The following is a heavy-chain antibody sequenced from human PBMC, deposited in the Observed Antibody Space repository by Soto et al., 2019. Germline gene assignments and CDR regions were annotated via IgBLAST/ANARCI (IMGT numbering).Heavy chain of an antibody. CDR3: ARESHGDYVCDH. V-gene: IGHV3-33*01. D-gene: IGHD4-17*01. CDR2: IWYDGTNK. CDR1: GFTFSTYG. J-gene: IGHJ4*02. Sequence: QVQLVESGGGVVQPGTSLRLSCAASGFTFSTYGMHWVRQAPGEGLEWVAGIWYDGTNKNYADSVKGRFTISRDNSKTTLYLQLSSLRPEDTAVYYCARESHGDYVCDHWGQGTLVTVSS.